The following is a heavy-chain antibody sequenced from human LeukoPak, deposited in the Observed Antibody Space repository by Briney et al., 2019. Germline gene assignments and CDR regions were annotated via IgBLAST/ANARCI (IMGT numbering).Heavy chain of an antibody. CDR1: GFTFSRYS. CDR2: IRTSSGGI. CDR3: ARDDSWAFDY. D-gene: IGHD2-21*02. Sequence: GGSLRLSCAASGFTFSRYSVNWVRQAPGRGLEWVAYIRTSSGGIYYADSVKGRFTISTDTAKNSLYLEMNNLRGGDTAVYFCARDDSWAFDYWGQGTLVTVSS. V-gene: IGHV3-48*01. J-gene: IGHJ4*02.